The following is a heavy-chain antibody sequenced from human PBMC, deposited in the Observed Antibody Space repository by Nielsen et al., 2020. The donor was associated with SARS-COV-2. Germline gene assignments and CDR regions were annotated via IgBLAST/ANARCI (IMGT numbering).Heavy chain of an antibody. CDR3: AREMSGVAGPDY. V-gene: IGHV3-33*08. J-gene: IGHJ4*02. CDR2: IWYDGSNK. CDR1: GFTFSSYG. D-gene: IGHD6-19*01. Sequence: GESLSSCAASGFTFSSYGMHWVRQAPGKGLEWVAVIWYDGSNKYYADSVKGRFTISRDNSKNTLYLQMNSLRAEDTAVYYCAREMSGVAGPDYWGQGTLVTVSS.